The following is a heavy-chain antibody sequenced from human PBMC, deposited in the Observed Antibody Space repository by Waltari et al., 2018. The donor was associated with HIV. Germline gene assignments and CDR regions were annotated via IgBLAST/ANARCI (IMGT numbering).Heavy chain of an antibody. V-gene: IGHV3-66*02. D-gene: IGHD6-19*01. Sequence: EVRLVESGGGLVQPGGSLRLSCAASGFSVSNNYMNWVRQAPGKGLGGVSVIYSGGSTFYADSVKGRFTASRDNSNNTVFLQMNSLRPEDTAVYYCARDIGYSSGWSGALNWGQGTLVSVSS. J-gene: IGHJ1*01. CDR2: IYSGGST. CDR1: GFSVSNNY. CDR3: ARDIGYSSGWSGALN.